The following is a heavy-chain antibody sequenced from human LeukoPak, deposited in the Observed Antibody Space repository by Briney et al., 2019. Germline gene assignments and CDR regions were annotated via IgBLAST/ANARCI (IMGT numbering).Heavy chain of an antibody. J-gene: IGHJ6*02. V-gene: IGHV4-61*01. D-gene: IGHD5-18*01. CDR1: GGSVSSGSYY. CDR3: ARGAVVNGLDV. Sequence: PSETLSLTCTVSGGSVSSGSYYWSWIRQPPGTRLEWIVYVYNSGTTNYNPSFKSRVTMSVDTSKNQFSLKLSPVTAADTAVYYCARGAVVNGLDVWGQGTTVTVSS. CDR2: VYNSGTT.